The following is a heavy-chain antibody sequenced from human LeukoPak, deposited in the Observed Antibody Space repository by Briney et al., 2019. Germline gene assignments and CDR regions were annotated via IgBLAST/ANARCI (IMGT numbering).Heavy chain of an antibody. CDR3: ARGAWFGELNDTFDY. CDR1: GYTFTGYY. V-gene: IGHV1-2*02. J-gene: IGHJ4*02. CDR2: INPNSGGT. Sequence: SVKLSCKASGYTFTGYYMHWVRQAPGQGLEWMGCINPNSGGTNYAQKFQGRVTMTRDTSISTAYMELSRLRSDDTAVYYCARGAWFGELNDTFDYWGQGTLVTVSS. D-gene: IGHD3-10*01.